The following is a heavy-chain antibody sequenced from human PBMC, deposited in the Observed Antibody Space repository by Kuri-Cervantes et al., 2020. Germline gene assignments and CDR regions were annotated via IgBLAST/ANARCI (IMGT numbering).Heavy chain of an antibody. CDR1: GFTFSSYG. CDR3: TRASLENWNYGDYYYYYGMDV. J-gene: IGHJ6*02. V-gene: IGHV3-33*01. D-gene: IGHD1-7*01. CDR2: IWYDGSNK. Sequence: GGSMRPSCAASGFTFSSYGMHWVRQAPGKGLEWVAVIWYDGSNKYYADSVKGRFTISRDNSKNTLYLQMNSLRAGDTAVYYCTRASLENWNYGDYYYYYGMDVWGQGTTVTVSS.